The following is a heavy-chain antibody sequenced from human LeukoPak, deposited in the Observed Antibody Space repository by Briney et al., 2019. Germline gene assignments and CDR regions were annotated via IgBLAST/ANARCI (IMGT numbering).Heavy chain of an antibody. CDR2: IRSKAYGGTT. J-gene: IGHJ6*03. CDR3: NWGLHLAYYYYYLDV. Sequence: GRSLRLSCTASVFTFGDYAMSWVRQAPGKGLEWVGFIRSKAYGGTTEYAASVKGRFTISRDDSKSIAYLQMNSLKTEDTAVYYCNWGLHLAYYYYYLDVWGKGTTVTVSS. V-gene: IGHV3-49*04. CDR1: VFTFGDYA. D-gene: IGHD3-16*01.